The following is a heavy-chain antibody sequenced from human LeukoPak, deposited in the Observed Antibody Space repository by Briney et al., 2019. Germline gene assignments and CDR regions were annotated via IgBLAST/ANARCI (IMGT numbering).Heavy chain of an antibody. CDR2: ISGDGGST. CDR1: GFTFDDSA. Sequence: GGSLSLSCAASGFTFDDSAMEWVRQAPGKGLEWVSLISGDGGSTYYADSVKGRFTISRDNSKNSLYLQMNSLTTQDTALYYCAKEGIYYYGMDVWGQGTTVTVSS. V-gene: IGHV3-43*02. J-gene: IGHJ6*02. D-gene: IGHD6-13*01. CDR3: AKEGIYYYGMDV.